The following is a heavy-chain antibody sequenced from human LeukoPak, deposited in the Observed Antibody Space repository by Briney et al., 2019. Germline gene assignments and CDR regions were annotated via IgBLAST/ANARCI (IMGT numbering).Heavy chain of an antibody. V-gene: IGHV4-28*01. J-gene: IGHJ4*02. CDR3: ARKGKNYDSSGYDY. D-gene: IGHD3-22*01. Sequence: ESGPTLVNPSDTLSLTCAVSDYSISNNNWWGWIRQPPGKGLEWIGYIYYSGNTYYNPSLKSRVTMSVDTSKNQFSLKLSSVTAVDTAVYYCARKGKNYDSSGYDYWGQGTLVTVSS. CDR2: IYYSGNT. CDR1: DYSISNNNW.